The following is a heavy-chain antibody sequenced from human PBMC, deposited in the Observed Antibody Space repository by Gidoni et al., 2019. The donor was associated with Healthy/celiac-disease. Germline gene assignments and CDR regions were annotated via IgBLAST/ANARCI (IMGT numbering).Heavy chain of an antibody. CDR3: AIDYYDSSGRDY. V-gene: IGHV1-2*06. CDR1: GYTFTGYY. CDR2: INPNSGGT. J-gene: IGHJ4*02. D-gene: IGHD3-22*01. Sequence: QVQLVQSGAEVKKPGASVKVSCTASGYTFTGYYMHWVRQAPGQGLEWRGRINPNSGGTNYAQKFQGRVTMTRDTSISTAYMELSRLRSDDTAVYYCAIDYYDSSGRDYWGQGTLVTVSS.